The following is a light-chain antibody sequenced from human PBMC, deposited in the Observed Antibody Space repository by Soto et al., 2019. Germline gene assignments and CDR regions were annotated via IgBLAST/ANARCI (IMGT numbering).Light chain of an antibody. CDR1: NIGSKS. CDR3: QVWDISSDQYL. V-gene: IGLV3-21*02. Sequence: SYEVTQPPSVSVAPGQTARITCGGNNIGSKSVHWYQQRPGQAPVLVLYDDSNRPSGIPERFSGSNSGSTATLTISSVEAWDEADYFCQVWDISSDQYLFGTGTKLTVL. CDR2: DDS. J-gene: IGLJ1*01.